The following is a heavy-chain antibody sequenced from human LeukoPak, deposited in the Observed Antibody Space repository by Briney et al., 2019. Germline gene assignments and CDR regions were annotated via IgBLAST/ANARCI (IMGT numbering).Heavy chain of an antibody. J-gene: IGHJ4*02. CDR2: ISGSGDYT. Sequence: GGSLRLSCAASGFTFSSYAMTWVRQAPGKGLEWVSSISGSGDYTNYADSVKGRFTISRDNSKNTLYLQMNSLRAEDTAVYYCARGSASNWPVDIWGQGTLVTVSS. V-gene: IGHV3-23*01. CDR1: GFTFSSYA. CDR3: ARGSASNWPVDI. D-gene: IGHD6-13*01.